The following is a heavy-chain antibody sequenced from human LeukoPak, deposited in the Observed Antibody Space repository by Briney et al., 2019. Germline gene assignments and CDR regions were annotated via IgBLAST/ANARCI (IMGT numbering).Heavy chain of an antibody. CDR1: GFTFSSYA. V-gene: IGHV3-23*01. J-gene: IGHJ3*02. CDR3: AKDVLDYGSGSWILTNAFDI. CDR2: ISGSGGST. D-gene: IGHD3-10*01. Sequence: PGGSLRLSCAASGFTFSSYAMSWVRQAPGKGLEWVSAISGSGGSTYYADSVKGRFTISRDNSKNTLYLRMNSLRAEDTAVYYCAKDVLDYGSGSWILTNAFDIWGQGTMVTVSS.